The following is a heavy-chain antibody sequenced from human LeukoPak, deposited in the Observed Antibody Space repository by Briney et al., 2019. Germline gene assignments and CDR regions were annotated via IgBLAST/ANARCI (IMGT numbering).Heavy chain of an antibody. D-gene: IGHD6-25*01. J-gene: IGHJ3*02. CDR3: ARRLDAFDI. CDR2: INHSGST. V-gene: IGHV4-34*01. Sequence: SETLSLTCAVYGGSFSGYYWSWIRQPPGKGLEWIGEINHSGSTNYNPSLKSRVTISVDTSKNQFSLKLSSVTAADTAVYYCARRLDAFDIWGQGTMVTVSS. CDR1: GGSFSGYY.